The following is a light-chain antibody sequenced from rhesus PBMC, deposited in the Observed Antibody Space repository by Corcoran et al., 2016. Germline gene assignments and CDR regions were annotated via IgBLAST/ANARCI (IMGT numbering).Light chain of an antibody. CDR2: FTS. CDR3: QQYNTIPMYT. V-gene: IGKV1-32*01. CDR1: QDISNY. Sequence: DIQMTQSPSSLSSSVGDRVTITCRASQDISNYLNWYQQKPGQAPKLLIYFTSSLERGVPSRFSGSGSGTEFTLTISGLQPEDFATYYCQQYNTIPMYTFGQGTKVEIK. J-gene: IGKJ2*01.